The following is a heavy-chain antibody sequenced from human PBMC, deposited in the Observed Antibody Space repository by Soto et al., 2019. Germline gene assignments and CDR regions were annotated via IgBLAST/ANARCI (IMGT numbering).Heavy chain of an antibody. CDR2: ISGYSGNT. D-gene: IGHD2-2*01. Sequence: ASVKVSCKASGYTFTSYGISWVRQAPGQGLEWMGWISGYSGNTNYEQKFQGRASMTTDTSTSTAYMELRSLRSDDTAVYYCARGGYCSSTSCYRDYYRGMGVWGQGTTGTVSS. V-gene: IGHV1-18*04. CDR1: GYTFTSYG. CDR3: ARGGYCSSTSCYRDYYRGMGV. J-gene: IGHJ6*02.